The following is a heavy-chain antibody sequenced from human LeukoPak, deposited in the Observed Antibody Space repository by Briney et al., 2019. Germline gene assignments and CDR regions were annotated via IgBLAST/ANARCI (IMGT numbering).Heavy chain of an antibody. CDR2: IYPGDSDT. D-gene: IGHD6-13*01. Sequence: GESLKISCKGSGYSFTSYWIGWVRQRPGKGLEWMGIIYPGDSDTRYSPSFQGQVTISADKSISTAYLQWSSLKASDTAMYYCARQEGSSSWYHGMDVWGQGTTVTVSS. CDR1: GYSFTSYW. V-gene: IGHV5-51*01. J-gene: IGHJ6*02. CDR3: ARQEGSSSWYHGMDV.